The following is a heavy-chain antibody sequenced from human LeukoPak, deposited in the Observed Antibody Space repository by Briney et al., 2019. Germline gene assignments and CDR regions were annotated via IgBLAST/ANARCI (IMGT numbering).Heavy chain of an antibody. CDR2: GNHNGGT. CDR3: AKNGQSGFSFDP. Sequence: PGGSLRLSCAASGFTFNSYWMAWIRQSPGKGLEWIWEGNHNGGTKYNPSLKSRVTISADSSKNQFSLKLSFVTAADSAVYHCAKNGQSGFSFDPWGQGTLVTV. V-gene: IGHV4-34*08. CDR1: GFTFNSYW. J-gene: IGHJ5*02. D-gene: IGHD1-26*01.